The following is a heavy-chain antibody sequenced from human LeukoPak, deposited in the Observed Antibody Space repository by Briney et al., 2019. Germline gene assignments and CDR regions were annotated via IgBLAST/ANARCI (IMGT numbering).Heavy chain of an antibody. Sequence: ASVKVSCKASGYTFTDYYIHWVRQAPGQGLEWMGWINPNSGGTNYAQKFYVRVTMTRDTSISTAYMELSRLRSDDTAVYYCARGGYDYVWGSYYPYDAFDIWGQGTMVTVSS. J-gene: IGHJ3*02. CDR3: ARGGYDYVWGSYYPYDAFDI. CDR1: GYTFTDYY. CDR2: INPNSGGT. D-gene: IGHD3-16*01. V-gene: IGHV1-2*02.